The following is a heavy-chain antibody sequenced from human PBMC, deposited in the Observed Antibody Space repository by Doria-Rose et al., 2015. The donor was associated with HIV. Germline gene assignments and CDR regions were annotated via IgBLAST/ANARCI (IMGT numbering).Heavy chain of an antibody. V-gene: IGHV4-31*03. Sequence: GQGLVKPSETLSLTCSVSGASVSSRGYYWNWIRQVPGKGLESLGYTYYTGTSDYSPSLKSRLNMAVDTSKNQFSLKLSFVTVADTAVYYCARMGSYRELDYCGQGALVIVSA. J-gene: IGHJ4*02. CDR2: TYYTGTS. CDR3: ARMGSYRELDY. D-gene: IGHD3-3*01. CDR1: GASVSSRGYY.